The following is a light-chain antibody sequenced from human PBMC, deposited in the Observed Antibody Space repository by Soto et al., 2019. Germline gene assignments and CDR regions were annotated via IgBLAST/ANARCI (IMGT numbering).Light chain of an antibody. CDR2: GST. Sequence: QSVLTQPPSLSGAPGQRVTISCTGSGSNIGAPYDVHWYQHLPGTAPKLLIYGSTNRPSGVPGRFSGSKSGTSASLAITGLQAEYEADYYCQSYDSSLSGYVFGAGTKLTVL. CDR3: QSYDSSLSGYV. J-gene: IGLJ1*01. V-gene: IGLV1-40*01. CDR1: GSNIGAPYD.